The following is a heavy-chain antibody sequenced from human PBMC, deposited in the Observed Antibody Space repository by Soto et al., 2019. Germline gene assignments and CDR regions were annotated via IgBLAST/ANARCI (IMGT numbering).Heavy chain of an antibody. CDR1: GYTFTSYD. CDR2: MNPDSGNT. CDR3: ARSVGGSNVNFDY. Sequence: QVQLVQSGAEVRTPGASVKVSCKASGYTFTSYDINWVRQATGQGPEWMGWMNPDSGNTGYVQKFQGRVTMTRNTARSTAYMELSSLRSEDTALYYCARSVGGSNVNFDYWGQGTLVTVSS. J-gene: IGHJ4*02. V-gene: IGHV1-8*01. D-gene: IGHD3-10*01.